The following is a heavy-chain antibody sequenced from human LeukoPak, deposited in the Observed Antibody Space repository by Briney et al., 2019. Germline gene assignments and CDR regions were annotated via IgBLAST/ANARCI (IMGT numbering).Heavy chain of an antibody. Sequence: GGSLRLSCGASGFTFSSYEMNWVRQAPGKGLEWVSYISSGGSTKYYADSVKGRFTISRDNAKNSLYVQMNSLRAEDTAVYYCASPSTGYSSSWRPLGYWGQGTLVTVSS. CDR1: GFTFSSYE. J-gene: IGHJ4*02. D-gene: IGHD6-13*01. V-gene: IGHV3-48*03. CDR2: ISSGGSTK. CDR3: ASPSTGYSSSWRPLGY.